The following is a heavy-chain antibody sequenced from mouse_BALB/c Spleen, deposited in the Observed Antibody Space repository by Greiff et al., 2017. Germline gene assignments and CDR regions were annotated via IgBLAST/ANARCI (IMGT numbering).Heavy chain of an antibody. V-gene: IGHV5-9-4*01. J-gene: IGHJ2*01. CDR2: ISSGGSYT. CDR1: GFTFSSYA. D-gene: IGHD1-1*01. Sequence: VQVVESGGGLVKPGGSLKLSCAASGFTFSSYAMSWVRQSPEKRLEWVAEISSGGSYTYYPDTVTGRFTISRDNAKNTLYLEMSSLRSEDTAMYYCARWDGSSLYYFDYWGQGTTLTVSS. CDR3: ARWDGSSLYYFDY.